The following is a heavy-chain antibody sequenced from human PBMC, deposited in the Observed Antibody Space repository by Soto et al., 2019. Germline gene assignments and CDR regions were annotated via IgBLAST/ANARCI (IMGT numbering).Heavy chain of an antibody. V-gene: IGHV2-5*01. CDR3: EKRGSRGWYGWFAP. D-gene: IGHD6-19*01. Sequence: SGPTLVNPTQTLTLTCIFSGFSLRTSGVGVGWIRQPPGKALEWLGFIYWNDDKGYSPSLKSRLTITKDTSKNRVVQKRKNIDPGDTATYSCEKRGSRGWYGWFAPWGQGTLVTVSS. CDR2: IYWNDDK. J-gene: IGHJ5*02. CDR1: GFSLRTSGVG.